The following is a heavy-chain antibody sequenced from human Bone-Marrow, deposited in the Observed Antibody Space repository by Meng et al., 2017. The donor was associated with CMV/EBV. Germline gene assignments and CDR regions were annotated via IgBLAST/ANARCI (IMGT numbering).Heavy chain of an antibody. CDR2: INPNSGGT. Sequence: SGYTFNGYYMHWVRQAPGQGLEWMGWINPNSGGTNYAQKFQGRVTMTRDTSISTAYMELSRLRSDDTAVYYCARDPTNYDFWSGYFDYWGQGTLVTVSS. D-gene: IGHD3-3*01. CDR3: ARDPTNYDFWSGYFDY. J-gene: IGHJ4*02. V-gene: IGHV1-2*02. CDR1: GYTFNGYY.